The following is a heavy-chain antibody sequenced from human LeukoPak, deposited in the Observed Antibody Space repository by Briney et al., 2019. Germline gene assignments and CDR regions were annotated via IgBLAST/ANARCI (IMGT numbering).Heavy chain of an antibody. Sequence: GGSLRLSCAASGFSFSSYAMSWVRQAPGKGLEWVSAISGSGGSTYYADSVKGRFTISRDNAKNSLYLQMNSLRAEDTAVYYCATGIAAGDAFDIWGQGTMVTVSS. CDR3: ATGIAAGDAFDI. V-gene: IGHV3-23*01. J-gene: IGHJ3*02. CDR2: ISGSGGST. CDR1: GFSFSSYA. D-gene: IGHD6-13*01.